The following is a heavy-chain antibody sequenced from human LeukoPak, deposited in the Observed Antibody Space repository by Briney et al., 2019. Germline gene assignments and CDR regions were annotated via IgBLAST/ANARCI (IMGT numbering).Heavy chain of an antibody. CDR3: ARGDGRSSPFDY. D-gene: IGHD6-13*01. J-gene: IGHJ4*02. CDR2: IIPILGTA. Sequence: SVKVSCKASGGTFRNYAYSRVRQAPGQGLEWMGRIIPILGTANNAQNFQGRVTITTDESTSTAYLEVSSLSSEDTAVYYCARGDGRSSPFDYWGQGTLVTVSS. CDR1: GGTFRNYA. V-gene: IGHV1-69*05.